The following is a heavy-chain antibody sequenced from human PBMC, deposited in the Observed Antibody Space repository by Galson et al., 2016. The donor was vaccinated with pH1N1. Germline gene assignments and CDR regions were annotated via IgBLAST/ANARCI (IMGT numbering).Heavy chain of an antibody. V-gene: IGHV1-2*02. CDR3: AREGGVNGDYVFSY. D-gene: IGHD4-17*01. CDR2: INPNGGAT. Sequence: SVKVSCKASGYRFDNYFLHWVRQAPGQGVEWMGWINPNGGATNYAQKFQGRVTLTRDTSINTGFMELRGPTSDDTAVYFCAREGGVNGDYVFSYWGQGSLVIVSS. CDR1: GYRFDNYF. J-gene: IGHJ4*02.